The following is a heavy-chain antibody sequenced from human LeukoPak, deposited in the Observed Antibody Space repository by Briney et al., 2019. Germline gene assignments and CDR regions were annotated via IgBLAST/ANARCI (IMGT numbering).Heavy chain of an antibody. CDR2: ISSTGNTI. V-gene: IGHV3-48*01. D-gene: IGHD6-13*01. CDR3: AGSTYSSSWYKGDYFDY. Sequence: GGSLRLSCAASGFTFSTYSMDWVRQAPGKGLEWVSYISSTGNTIYYADSVKGRFTISRDNAKNSLYLQMNSLRAEDTAVYYCAGSTYSSSWYKGDYFDYWGQGTLVTVSS. CDR1: GFTFSTYS. J-gene: IGHJ4*02.